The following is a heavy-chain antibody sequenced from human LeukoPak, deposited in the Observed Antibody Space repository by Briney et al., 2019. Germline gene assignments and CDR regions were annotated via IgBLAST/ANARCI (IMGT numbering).Heavy chain of an antibody. J-gene: IGHJ4*02. CDR2: IIYSGGAT. CDR1: GFTFSRSA. Sequence: PGGSLRLSCAASGFTFSRSAMTWVRQGPGTGLEFVASIIYSGGATYYADSVKGRFTISRYNSKNTLYLQMNSLRAEDTALYYCAKDGLYYDGSEHVYYYDSWGQGTLVTVSS. V-gene: IGHV3-23*01. D-gene: IGHD3-22*01. CDR3: AKDGLYYDGSEHVYYYDS.